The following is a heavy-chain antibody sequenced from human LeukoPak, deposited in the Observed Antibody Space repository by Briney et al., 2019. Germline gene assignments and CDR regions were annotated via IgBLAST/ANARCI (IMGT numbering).Heavy chain of an antibody. CDR1: GFTFSNAW. D-gene: IGHD6-19*01. CDR2: IKSKTDGGTT. J-gene: IGHJ4*02. CDR3: AKDRDSSGWYSSFDY. Sequence: GGSLRLSCAASGFTFSNAWMSWVRQAPGKGLEWVGRIKSKTDGGTTDYAAPVKGRFTISRDDSKNTLYLQMNSLRAEDTAVYYCAKDRDSSGWYSSFDYWGQGTLVTVSS. V-gene: IGHV3-15*01.